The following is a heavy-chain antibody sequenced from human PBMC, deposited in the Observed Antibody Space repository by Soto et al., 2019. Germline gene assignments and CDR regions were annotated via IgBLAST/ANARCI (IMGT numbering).Heavy chain of an antibody. Sequence: QLQLQESGPGLVKPSETLSLTCTVSGGSISSSSYYWGWIRQPPGKGLEWIGSIYYSGRTYYNPSLKSRVTISVDTSKNQFSLKLSSVTAADTAVYYCARLITMTLNYWGQGTLVTVSS. CDR3: ARLITMTLNY. D-gene: IGHD3-22*01. CDR2: IYYSGRT. J-gene: IGHJ4*02. V-gene: IGHV4-39*01. CDR1: GGSISSSSYY.